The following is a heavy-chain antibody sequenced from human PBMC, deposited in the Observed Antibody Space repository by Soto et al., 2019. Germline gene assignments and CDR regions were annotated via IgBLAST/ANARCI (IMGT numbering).Heavy chain of an antibody. Sequence: EVQLVETGGGLIQPGGSLRLSCAASGFTVSSNYMSWVRQAPGKGLEWVSVIYSGGSTYYADSVKGRFTISRDNSKNTLYLQMNSLRAEDTAGYYCARVIAPKYYYDSSGYSDDWGQGTLVTVSS. V-gene: IGHV3-53*02. D-gene: IGHD3-22*01. CDR1: GFTVSSNY. CDR2: IYSGGST. CDR3: ARVIAPKYYYDSSGYSDD. J-gene: IGHJ4*02.